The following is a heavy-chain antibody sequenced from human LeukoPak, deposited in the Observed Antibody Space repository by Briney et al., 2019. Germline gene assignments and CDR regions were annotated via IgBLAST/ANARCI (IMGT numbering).Heavy chain of an antibody. CDR2: IYYSGST. D-gene: IGHD3-10*01. Sequence: SQTLSLTCTVSGGSTSSGDYYWSWSRQPPGKGLEWIGYIYYSGSTYYNPSLKSRVTISVDTSKNQFSLKLSSVTAADTAVYYCASTHYGSGRDAFDIWGQGTMVTVSS. J-gene: IGHJ3*02. CDR3: ASTHYGSGRDAFDI. CDR1: GGSTSSGDYY. V-gene: IGHV4-30-4*01.